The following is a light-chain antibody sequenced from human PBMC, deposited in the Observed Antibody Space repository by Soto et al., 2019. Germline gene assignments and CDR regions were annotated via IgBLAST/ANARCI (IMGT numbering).Light chain of an antibody. V-gene: IGLV2-18*02. CDR1: SSDVGGYDR. J-gene: IGLJ2*01. CDR2: EVI. Sequence: QSALTQPPSGSGSPGQSVTISCAGASSDVGGYDRVSWYQQPPGTAPKLIIYEVISRPSGVPDRFSGSKSGNTASLTISGLQAEDEADYYCSSYTTSSPHVVFGGGTKLTVL. CDR3: SSYTTSSPHVV.